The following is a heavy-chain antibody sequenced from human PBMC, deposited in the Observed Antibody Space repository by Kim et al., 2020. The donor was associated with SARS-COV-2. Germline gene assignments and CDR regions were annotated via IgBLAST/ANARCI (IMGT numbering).Heavy chain of an antibody. J-gene: IGHJ6*02. CDR3: ARGGYCTSTSCYFYYYALDV. V-gene: IGHV3-21*01. D-gene: IGHD2-2*01. CDR2: IGGSTSYI. CDR1: GFGFGTHS. Sequence: GGSLRVSCAASGFGFGTHSMNWVRQAPGKGLEWVSSIGGSTSYIYYADSVKGRFTISRDNAKNSLYLQMNSLRAEDTAVYYCARGGYCTSTSCYFYYYALDVWGQGTTVTVSS.